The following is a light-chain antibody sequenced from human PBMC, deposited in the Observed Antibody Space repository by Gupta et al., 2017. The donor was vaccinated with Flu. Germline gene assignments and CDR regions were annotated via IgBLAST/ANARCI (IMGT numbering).Light chain of an antibody. CDR2: GAS. Sequence: EIVMTQSPATLSVSPGERATLSCRASQSIFNNLAWYQQKPGQAPRLLIYGASTRATGIPARFSGSGCGAEFTLTISSRQSEDFAVYYCQQYNSWPPYSFGQGTKLEIK. V-gene: IGKV3-15*01. CDR3: QQYNSWPPYS. J-gene: IGKJ2*03. CDR1: QSIFNN.